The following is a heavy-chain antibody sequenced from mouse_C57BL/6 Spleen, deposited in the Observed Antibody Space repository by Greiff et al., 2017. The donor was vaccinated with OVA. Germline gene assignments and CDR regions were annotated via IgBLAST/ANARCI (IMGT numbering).Heavy chain of an antibody. J-gene: IGHJ2*01. D-gene: IGHD1-1*01. CDR1: GYSITSGYY. Sequence: EVKLQESGPGLVKPSQSLSLTCSVTGYSITSGYYWNWIRQFPGNKLEWMGYISYDGSNNYNPSLKNRISITRDTSKNQFFLKLNSVTTEDTATYYCARIVLITTGFDYWGQGTTLTVSS. CDR3: ARIVLITTGFDY. CDR2: ISYDGSN. V-gene: IGHV3-6*01.